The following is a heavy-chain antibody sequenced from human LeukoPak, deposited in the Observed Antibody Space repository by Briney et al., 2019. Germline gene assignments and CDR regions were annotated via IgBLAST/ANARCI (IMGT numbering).Heavy chain of an antibody. Sequence: GGSLRLSCAASALRFSSFAMTWVRQVPGKGLEWVSGIHGSGETTYYADSVKGRFTISRDNSKNTLYLQMISLRAEDTAVYYCAASGWLQYFDYWGQGTLVTVSS. CDR2: IHGSGETT. CDR1: ALRFSSFA. V-gene: IGHV3-23*01. D-gene: IGHD5-24*01. CDR3: AASGWLQYFDY. J-gene: IGHJ4*02.